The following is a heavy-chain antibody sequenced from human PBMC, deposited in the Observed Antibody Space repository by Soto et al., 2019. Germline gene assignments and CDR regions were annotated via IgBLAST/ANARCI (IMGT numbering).Heavy chain of an antibody. Sequence: QVQLVQSGAEVKKPGSSVKVSCKASGDTFSFYTINWVRQAPGLGLEWVGRINPILSMSNYAQKFQGRVTLTXDXATSTAYMELRSLRFEDTAIYYCATSYGSGYRAFDYWGQGALVTVSS. CDR3: ATSYGSGYRAFDY. CDR2: INPILSMS. D-gene: IGHD3-10*01. CDR1: GDTFSFYT. V-gene: IGHV1-69*02. J-gene: IGHJ4*02.